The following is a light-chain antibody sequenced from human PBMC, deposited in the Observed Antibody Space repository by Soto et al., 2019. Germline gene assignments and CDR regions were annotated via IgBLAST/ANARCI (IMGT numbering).Light chain of an antibody. J-gene: IGLJ1*01. CDR3: SPYTRSNTFL. V-gene: IGLV2-14*01. CDR2: EVN. CDR1: SSDVGGYNH. Sequence: QSALTQPASVSESPGQSITISCSGTSSDVGGYNHVSWYQQHPGKAPNLIIYEVNTRPSGVSSRFSGSKSGNTASLTISGLQPEDEADYFCSPYTRSNTFLFGTGTKLTVL.